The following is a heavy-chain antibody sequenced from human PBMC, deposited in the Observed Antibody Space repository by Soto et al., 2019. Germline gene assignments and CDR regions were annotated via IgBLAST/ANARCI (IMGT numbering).Heavy chain of an antibody. CDR3: ARGPHAELDP. V-gene: IGHV4-39*01. Sequence: PSETLSLTCTVSGGSISSSSYYWGWIRQPPGKGLEWIGSIYYSGSTYYNPSLKSRVTISVDTSKNQFSLKLSSVTAADTAVYYCARGPHAELDPWGQGTLVTVSS. CDR1: GGSISSSSYY. J-gene: IGHJ5*02. CDR2: IYYSGST.